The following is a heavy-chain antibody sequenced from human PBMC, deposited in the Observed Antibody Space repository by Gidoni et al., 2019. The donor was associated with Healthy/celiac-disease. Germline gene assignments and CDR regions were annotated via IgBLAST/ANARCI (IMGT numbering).Heavy chain of an antibody. CDR3: ASVTPSGVYDILTDYYWGYFDY. V-gene: IGHV4-59*01. D-gene: IGHD3-9*01. CDR2: NYYSGST. Sequence: QAQLQESGPALVKPSETLSLTCTVSGGSISSSSWSWFGKPPGKGLGWIGYNYYSGSTNHNPSLSSRVTIAVDTSKNQFSLKMSSVTAADTAVYYCASVTPSGVYDILTDYYWGYFDYWGQGTLVTVSS. CDR1: GGSISSSS. J-gene: IGHJ4*02.